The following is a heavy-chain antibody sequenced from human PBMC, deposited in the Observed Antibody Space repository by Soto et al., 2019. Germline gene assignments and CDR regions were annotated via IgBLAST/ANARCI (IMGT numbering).Heavy chain of an antibody. CDR1: GYTFTSYY. J-gene: IGHJ4*02. CDR2: INPSGGST. Sequence: ASVKVSCKASGYTFTSYYMHCVRQAPGQVLEWMGIINPSGGSTSYAQKFQGRVTMTRDTSTSTVYMELSSLRSEDTAVYYCARDLGDYYDSSGYPFDYWGQGTLVTVSS. D-gene: IGHD3-22*01. CDR3: ARDLGDYYDSSGYPFDY. V-gene: IGHV1-46*01.